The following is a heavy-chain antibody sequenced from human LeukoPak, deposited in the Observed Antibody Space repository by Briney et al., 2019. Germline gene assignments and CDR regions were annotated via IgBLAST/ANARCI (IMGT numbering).Heavy chain of an antibody. Sequence: PGGSLRLSCAASGFTFSSYAMHWVRQAPGKGLEWVAVISYDGSNKYYADSVKGRFTISRDNSKNTLYLQMNSLRAEDTAVYYCARGGEIVVVPAASGGFDYWGQGTLVTVSS. CDR1: GFTFSSYA. D-gene: IGHD2-2*01. CDR3: ARGGEIVVVPAASGGFDY. J-gene: IGHJ4*02. CDR2: ISYDGSNK. V-gene: IGHV3-30*01.